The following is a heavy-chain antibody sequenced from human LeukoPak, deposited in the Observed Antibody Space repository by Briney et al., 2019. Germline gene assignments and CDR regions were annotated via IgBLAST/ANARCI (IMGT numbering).Heavy chain of an antibody. Sequence: NPGGSLRLSCAASGFTFSSYSMNWVRQAPGKGLEWVSSISSSSSYIYYADSVKGRFTISRDNAKNSLYLQMNSLRAEDTAVYYCARERRYYYGSGSFRELDYWGQGTLVTVSS. D-gene: IGHD3-10*01. CDR2: ISSSSSYI. CDR1: GFTFSSYS. CDR3: ARERRYYYGSGSFRELDY. J-gene: IGHJ4*02. V-gene: IGHV3-21*01.